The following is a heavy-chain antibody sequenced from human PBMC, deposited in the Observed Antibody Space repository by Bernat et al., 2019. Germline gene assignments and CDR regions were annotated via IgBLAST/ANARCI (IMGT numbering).Heavy chain of an antibody. CDR3: ARDDYIWGSYRLGPLYYFDY. CDR2: ISNDGNNK. Sequence: QVQLVESGGGVVQPGRSLRLSCAASGFTFSNYAIHWVRQAPGKGLEWVAVISNDGNNKYYADSVKGRFTISRDNSQNTLYLKMNSLRAEDTAVYYCARDDYIWGSYRLGPLYYFDYWGQGTLVTVSS. CDR1: GFTFSNYA. V-gene: IGHV3-30*01. D-gene: IGHD3-16*02. J-gene: IGHJ4*02.